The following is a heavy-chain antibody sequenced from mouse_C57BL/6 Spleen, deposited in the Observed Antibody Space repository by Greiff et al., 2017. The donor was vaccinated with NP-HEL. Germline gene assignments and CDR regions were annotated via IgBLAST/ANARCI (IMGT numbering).Heavy chain of an antibody. CDR2: IDPSDSYT. J-gene: IGHJ4*01. Sequence: VQLQQPGAELVMPGASVKLSCKASGYTFTSYWMHWVKQRPGQGLEWIGEIDPSDSYTNYNQKFKGKSTLTVDKSSSTAYMQLSSLTSEDSAVYYCARGEFYHCAMDDWGQGTSVTVAS. V-gene: IGHV1-69*01. CDR3: ARGEFYHCAMDD. D-gene: IGHD2-1*01. CDR1: GYTFTSYW.